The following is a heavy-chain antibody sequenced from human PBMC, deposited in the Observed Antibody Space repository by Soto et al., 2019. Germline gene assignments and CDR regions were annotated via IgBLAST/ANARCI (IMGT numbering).Heavy chain of an antibody. CDR2: ISYDGSNK. D-gene: IGHD2-15*01. CDR3: AKDLRYWSGGSCYPGRY. J-gene: IGHJ4*02. Sequence: QVPLVESGGGVVQPGRSLRLSCAASGFTFSSNGMHWVRQAPGKGLEWVAVISYDGSNKYYADSVKGRFTISRDNSKNTLYLQMNSLRAEDTAVYYCAKDLRYWSGGSCYPGRYWGQGTLVTVSS. V-gene: IGHV3-30*18. CDR1: GFTFSSNG.